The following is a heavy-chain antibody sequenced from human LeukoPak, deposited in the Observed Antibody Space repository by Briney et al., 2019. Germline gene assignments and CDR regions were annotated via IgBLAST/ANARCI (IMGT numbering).Heavy chain of an antibody. CDR3: ADGSSGYFDY. J-gene: IGHJ4*02. V-gene: IGHV1-69*05. Sequence: SVKVSRKASGGTFSSYAISWVRQAPGQGLEWMGRIIPIFGTANYAQKFQGRVTITTDESTSTAYMELSSLRSEDTAVYYCADGSSGYFDYWGQGTLVTVSS. CDR1: GGTFSSYA. CDR2: IIPIFGTA. D-gene: IGHD3-10*01.